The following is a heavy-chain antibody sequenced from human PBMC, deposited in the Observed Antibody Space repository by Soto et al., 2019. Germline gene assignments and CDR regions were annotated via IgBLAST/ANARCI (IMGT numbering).Heavy chain of an antibody. CDR2: ISYDGSNK. CDR1: GFTFSSYG. D-gene: IGHD6-19*01. Sequence: QVQLVESGGGVVQPGRSLRLSCAASGFTFSSYGMHWVRQAPGKGLEWVAVISYDGSNKYYADSVKGRFTISRDNSKNTLYLQRNSLRAEDTAVYYCAKGGGWTNNGALDYWGQGTLVTVSS. CDR3: AKGGGWTNNGALDY. J-gene: IGHJ4*02. V-gene: IGHV3-30*18.